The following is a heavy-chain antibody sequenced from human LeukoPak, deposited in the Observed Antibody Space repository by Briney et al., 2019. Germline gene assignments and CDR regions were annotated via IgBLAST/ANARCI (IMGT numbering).Heavy chain of an antibody. J-gene: IGHJ3*02. CDR3: ARGLFLSGYLDAFDI. CDR1: GFTFSSYS. D-gene: IGHD3-22*01. CDR2: ISSSSSTI. Sequence: PGGSLRLSCAASGFTFSSYSMNWVRQAPGKGLECVSYISSSSSTIYYADSVKGRFTISRDNAKNSLYLQMNSLRAEDTAVYYCARGLFLSGYLDAFDIWGQGTVVTVSS. V-gene: IGHV3-48*01.